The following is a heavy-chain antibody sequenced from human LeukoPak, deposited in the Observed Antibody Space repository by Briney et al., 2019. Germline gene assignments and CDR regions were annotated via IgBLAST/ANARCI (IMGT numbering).Heavy chain of an antibody. CDR3: ARGRLRFLEWLLDKEYYFDY. CDR1: GGSFSGYY. V-gene: IGHV4-34*01. D-gene: IGHD3-3*01. Sequence: SETRSLTCAVYGGSFSGYYWSWIRQPPGKGLEWIGEINHSGSTNYNPSLKSRVTISADTSKNQFSLKLSSVTAADTAVYYCARGRLRFLEWLLDKEYYFDYWGQGTLVTVSS. J-gene: IGHJ4*02. CDR2: INHSGST.